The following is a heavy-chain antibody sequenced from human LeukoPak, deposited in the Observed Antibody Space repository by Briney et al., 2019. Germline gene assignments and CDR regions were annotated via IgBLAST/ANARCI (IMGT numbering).Heavy chain of an antibody. CDR2: IWYDEITK. CDR3: AKDSSDYYFDY. D-gene: IGHD3-22*01. V-gene: IGHV3-30*02. J-gene: IGHJ4*02. CDR1: GFTFSSYS. Sequence: GGSLRLSCAASGFTFSSYSMNWVRQAPGKGLEWLAFIWYDEITKNYADSVKGRFTISRDNSKNTLYVQMNSLRPDDTAVYYCAKDSSDYYFDYWGQGTLVTVSS.